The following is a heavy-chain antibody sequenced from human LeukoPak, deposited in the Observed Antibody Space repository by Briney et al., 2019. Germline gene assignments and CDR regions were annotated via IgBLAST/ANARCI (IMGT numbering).Heavy chain of an antibody. CDR1: GYTFTSYD. D-gene: IGHD3-22*01. Sequence: ASVKVSCKASGYTFTSYDINWVRQAAGQGLEWVGWMNPNSRNTGYAQKFQGRVTMTMNTAMSTAYMELSSLRSDDTAVYYCARVYSDSSGYYVQGFDYWGQGTLVTVSS. V-gene: IGHV1-8*01. J-gene: IGHJ4*02. CDR2: MNPNSRNT. CDR3: ARVYSDSSGYYVQGFDY.